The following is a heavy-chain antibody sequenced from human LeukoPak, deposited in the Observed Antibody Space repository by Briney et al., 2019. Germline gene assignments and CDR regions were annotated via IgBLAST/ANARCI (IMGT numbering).Heavy chain of an antibody. CDR3: ARAPATTYYDFWSGYRGYFDY. Sequence: SVKVSCKASGYTFTGYYMHWVRQAPGQGLEWMGWISAYNGNTNYAQKLQGRVTMTTDTSTSTAYMELRSLRSDDTAVYYCARAPATTYYDFWSGYRGYFDYWGQGTLVTVSS. CDR1: GYTFTGYY. J-gene: IGHJ4*02. V-gene: IGHV1-18*04. D-gene: IGHD3-3*01. CDR2: ISAYNGNT.